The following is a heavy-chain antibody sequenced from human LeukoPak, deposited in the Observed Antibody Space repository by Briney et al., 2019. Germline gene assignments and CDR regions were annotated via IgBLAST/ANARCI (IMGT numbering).Heavy chain of an antibody. CDR2: IKQSGSEK. CDR3: ARGPNYGDRADFLVS. D-gene: IGHD4-17*01. V-gene: IGHV3-7*01. Sequence: GGSLRLSCAASGFIFCSHWMTWVRQAPGKGLEWVASIKQSGSEKYYADSVKGRFTVSRDNAKNSLNLQMNSLSAGDTAVYYCARGPNYGDRADFLVSWGQGTKVTVSS. J-gene: IGHJ4*02. CDR1: GFIFCSHW.